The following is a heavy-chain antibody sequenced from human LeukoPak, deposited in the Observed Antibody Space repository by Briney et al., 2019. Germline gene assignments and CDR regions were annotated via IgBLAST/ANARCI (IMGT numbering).Heavy chain of an antibody. CDR1: GGSISSSHYY. CDR2: IYYSGRT. CDR3: ARSWAPGYCTSTSCYNFDY. J-gene: IGHJ4*02. D-gene: IGHD2-2*02. V-gene: IGHV4-39*01. Sequence: PSETLSLTCTVSGGSISSSHYYWGWIRQPPGKGLEWIGIIYYSGRTYYNPSLKSRLTISVDTSKNEFSLKLSSVTAADTAVYYCARSWAPGYCTSTSCYNFDYWGQGALVTVSS.